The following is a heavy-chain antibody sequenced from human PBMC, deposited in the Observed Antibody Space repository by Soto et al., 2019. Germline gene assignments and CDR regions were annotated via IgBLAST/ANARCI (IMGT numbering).Heavy chain of an antibody. CDR2: ISAYNGNT. D-gene: IGHD3-3*01. CDR3: ARGPDYDFWGGDAFDL. CDR1: GYTFTSYG. Sequence: ASVKVSCKASGYTFTSYGISWVRQAPGRGLEWMGWISAYNGNTNYAQKLQGRVTMTTDTSTSTAYMELRSLRSDDTAVYYCARGPDYDFWGGDAFDLWGQGTMVTVAS. J-gene: IGHJ3*01. V-gene: IGHV1-18*04.